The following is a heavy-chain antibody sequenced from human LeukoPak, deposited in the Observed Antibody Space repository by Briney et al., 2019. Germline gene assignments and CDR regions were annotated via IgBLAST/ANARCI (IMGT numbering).Heavy chain of an antibody. CDR2: FDPEDGET. CDR3: ATENYVWGSYRFGY. V-gene: IGHV1-24*01. Sequence: GASVKVSCKASGYTFTGYYMHWVRQAPGQGLEWMGGFDPEDGETIYAQKFQGRVTMTEDTSTDTAYMELSSLRSEDTAVYYCATENYVWGSYRFGYWGQGTLVTVSS. D-gene: IGHD3-16*02. CDR1: GYTFTGYY. J-gene: IGHJ4*02.